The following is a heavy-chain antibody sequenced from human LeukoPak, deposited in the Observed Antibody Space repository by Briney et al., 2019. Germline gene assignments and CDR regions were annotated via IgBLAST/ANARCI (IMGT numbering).Heavy chain of an antibody. CDR1: GFTFSSYA. Sequence: PGGSLRLSCAASGFTFSSYAMSWVRQAPGKGLEWVSAISGSGGSTYYADSVKGRFTISRDNSKNTLYLQMNSLRAEDTAVYFCTKDVQVGPTRGFFHFWGQGTLVTVSS. D-gene: IGHD1-26*01. V-gene: IGHV3-23*01. J-gene: IGHJ4*03. CDR3: TKDVQVGPTRGFFHF. CDR2: ISGSGGST.